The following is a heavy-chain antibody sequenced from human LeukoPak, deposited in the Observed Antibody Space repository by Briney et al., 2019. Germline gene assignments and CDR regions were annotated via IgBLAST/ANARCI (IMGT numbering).Heavy chain of an antibody. CDR3: ARVMTYYDFWSGYYVDYYYYYMDV. V-gene: IGHV4-30-4*08. J-gene: IGHJ6*03. D-gene: IGHD3-3*01. CDR1: GGSISSGDYY. CDR2: IYYSGST. Sequence: SETLSLTCTVSGGSISSGDYYWSWIRQPPGKGLEWIGYIYYSGSTYYNPSLKSRVTISVDTSKNQFSLKLSSVTAADTAAHYCARVMTYYDFWSGYYVDYYYYYMDVWGKGTTVTVSS.